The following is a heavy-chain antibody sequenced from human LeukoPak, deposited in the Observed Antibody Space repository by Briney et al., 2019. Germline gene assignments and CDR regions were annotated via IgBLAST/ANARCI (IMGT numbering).Heavy chain of an antibody. CDR2: IQSTSGSL. V-gene: IGHV3-48*01. CDR3: SRVVQDVTGADY. CDR1: GFTFSSYH. J-gene: IGHJ4*02. D-gene: IGHD3-9*01. Sequence: GGSLRLSCAASGFTFSSYHVNWVRQAPGKGVECLSYIQSTSGSLHYADSVKGRFTISRDNAKNSLYLQMNSLRAEDTAVYYCSRVVQDVTGADYWGQGTLVIVSS.